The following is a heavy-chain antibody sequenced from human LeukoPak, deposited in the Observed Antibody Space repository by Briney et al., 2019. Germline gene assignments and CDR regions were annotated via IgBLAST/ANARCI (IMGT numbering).Heavy chain of an antibody. D-gene: IGHD1-26*01. Sequence: GTSVKVSCKASGFTFTSSAVQWVRQARGQRLEWIGWIVVGSGNTNYAQKFQERVTITRDTSTSTAYMELRSLRSDDTAVYYCAARSGELPYYFDYWGQGTLVTVSS. CDR3: AARSGELPYYFDY. CDR1: GFTFTSSA. CDR2: IVVGSGNT. V-gene: IGHV1-58*01. J-gene: IGHJ4*02.